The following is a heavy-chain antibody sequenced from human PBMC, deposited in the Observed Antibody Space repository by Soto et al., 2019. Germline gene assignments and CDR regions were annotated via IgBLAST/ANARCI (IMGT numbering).Heavy chain of an antibody. D-gene: IGHD2-2*02. CDR2: IIPIFGTA. V-gene: IGHV1-69*01. Sequence: QVQLVQSGAEVKKPGSSVKVSCKASGGTFSSYAISWVRQAPGQGLEWMGGIIPIFGTANYAQKFQGRVTITADESTSKAYMELSSLRSEDTAVYYCARDIGADCSSTSCYTDPGDYWGQGTLVTVSS. J-gene: IGHJ4*02. CDR1: GGTFSSYA. CDR3: ARDIGADCSSTSCYTDPGDY.